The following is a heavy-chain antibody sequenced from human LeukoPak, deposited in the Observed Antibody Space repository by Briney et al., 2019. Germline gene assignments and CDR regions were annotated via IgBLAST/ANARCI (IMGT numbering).Heavy chain of an antibody. D-gene: IGHD3-9*01. J-gene: IGHJ5*02. Sequence: SETLSLTCAVYGGSFSGYYWSWLRQPPGKGLEWVGEINHSGSTNYNPSLKSRVTISVDTSKNQFSLKLSSVTAADTAVYYCARGRGYYDILTGYLNWFDPWGQGTLVTVSS. CDR2: INHSGST. CDR1: GGSFSGYY. CDR3: ARGRGYYDILTGYLNWFDP. V-gene: IGHV4-34*01.